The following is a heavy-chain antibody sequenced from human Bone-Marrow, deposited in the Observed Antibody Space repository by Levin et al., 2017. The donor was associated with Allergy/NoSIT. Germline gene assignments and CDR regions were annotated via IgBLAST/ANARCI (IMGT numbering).Heavy chain of an antibody. D-gene: IGHD3-3*01. CDR2: INHSGST. J-gene: IGHJ6*02. V-gene: IGHV4-34*01. CDR3: ARGRLFQRYDFWSGYYRGGFGLGMDV. CDR1: GGSFSGYY. Sequence: SETLSLTCAVYGGSFSGYYWSWIRQPPGKGLEWIGEINHSGSTNYNPSLKSRVTISVDTSKNQFSLKLSSVTAADTAVYYCARGRLFQRYDFWSGYYRGGFGLGMDVWGQGTTVTVSS.